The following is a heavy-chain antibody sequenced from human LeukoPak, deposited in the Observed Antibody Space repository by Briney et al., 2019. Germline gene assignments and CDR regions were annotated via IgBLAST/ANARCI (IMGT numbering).Heavy chain of an antibody. CDR2: IIPILGIA. CDR1: GGTFSSYA. J-gene: IGHJ4*02. CDR3: ARAGIGDYGQFYYFDY. D-gene: IGHD4-17*01. V-gene: IGHV1-69*04. Sequence: ASLKVSCKASGGTFSSYAISWVRQALGQGLEWMGRIIPILGIANYAQKFQGRVTITADKSTSTAYMELSSLRSEDTAVYYCARAGIGDYGQFYYFDYWGQGTLVTVSS.